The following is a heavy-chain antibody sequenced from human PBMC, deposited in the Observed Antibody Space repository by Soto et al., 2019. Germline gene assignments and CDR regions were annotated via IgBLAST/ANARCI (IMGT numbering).Heavy chain of an antibody. J-gene: IGHJ4*02. Sequence: PETLSLTCTVSGGSLSSYYRSWIWQPPGKGLEWIGYIYYSGSTNYNPSLKSRVTISVDTSKNQFSLKLSSVTAADTAVYYCSRCGSWYSNFDYWGQGTLVTVS. V-gene: IGHV4-59*01. CDR3: SRCGSWYSNFDY. CDR1: GGSLSSYY. D-gene: IGHD6-13*01. CDR2: IYYSGST.